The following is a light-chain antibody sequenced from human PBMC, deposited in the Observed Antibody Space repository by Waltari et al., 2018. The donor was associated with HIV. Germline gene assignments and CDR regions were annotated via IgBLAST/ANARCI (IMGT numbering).Light chain of an antibody. V-gene: IGKV3-11*01. J-gene: IGKJ4*01. Sequence: EIVLTQSPATLSLSPGARATLSCRASQDVSSYLAWYQQKPGQAPRLLIYNVSDRATGVPARFSGSGSGTDFTLTITSLEPEDFAIYYCQQRSNWPATFGGGTRVEIK. CDR1: QDVSSY. CDR2: NVS. CDR3: QQRSNWPAT.